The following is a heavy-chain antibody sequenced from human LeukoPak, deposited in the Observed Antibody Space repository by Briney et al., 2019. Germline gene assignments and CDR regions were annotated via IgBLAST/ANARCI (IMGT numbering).Heavy chain of an antibody. D-gene: IGHD5/OR15-5a*01. CDR2: SYNSGST. CDR3: AREVIVSTTSVFDY. Sequence: PSQTLSLTCTVSGGSIRSGDYYWSWIRQPPGKGLKWIGYSYNSGSTYYNPSLKSRVTISIDTSKNQFSLRLTSVTAADTAVYFCAREVIVSTTSVFDYWGQGILVTVSS. J-gene: IGHJ4*02. V-gene: IGHV4-30-4*01. CDR1: GGSIRSGDYY.